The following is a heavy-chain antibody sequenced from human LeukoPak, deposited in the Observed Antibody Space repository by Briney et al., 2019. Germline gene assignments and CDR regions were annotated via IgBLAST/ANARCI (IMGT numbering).Heavy chain of an antibody. CDR2: INTDGSST. Sequence: GGSLRLSCAASGFTFSSYWMHWVRHAPGKGLVWVSRINTDGSSTSYADSVKGRFTISRDNAKNTLYLQMNSLRPEDTAVYYCARGLWFGKFNYWGQGTLVTVSS. D-gene: IGHD3-10*01. CDR1: GFTFSSYW. CDR3: ARGLWFGKFNY. J-gene: IGHJ4*02. V-gene: IGHV3-74*01.